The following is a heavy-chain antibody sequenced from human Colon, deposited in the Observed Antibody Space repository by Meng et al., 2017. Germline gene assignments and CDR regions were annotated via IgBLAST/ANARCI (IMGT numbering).Heavy chain of an antibody. CDR3: AASSGWYRIDS. Sequence: QVQLKESGPGLVKPSVTLFLPWCVSGVSVTSGQFWNWVRQPPGKGLEWIGEFHYTGPINYKPSLMSRVPISVDASRNQFSLRLTSVTAADTAVYYCAASSGWYRIDSWGQGTLVTVSS. CDR1: GVSVTSGQF. J-gene: IGHJ4*02. CDR2: FHYTGPI. D-gene: IGHD6-19*01. V-gene: IGHV4-4*02.